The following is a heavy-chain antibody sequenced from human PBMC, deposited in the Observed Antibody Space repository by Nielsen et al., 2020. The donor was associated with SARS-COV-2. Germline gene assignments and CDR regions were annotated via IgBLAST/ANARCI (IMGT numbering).Heavy chain of an antibody. CDR3: ARDSDIVATNPLDY. V-gene: IGHV3-7*01. CDR1: GFTFNSYW. Sequence: GGSLRLSCAAPGFTFNSYWMSWVRQAPGKGLEWVANIKQDGSEKYYVDSVKGRFTISRENAKNSLYLQMNSLRAEDTAVYYCARDSDIVATNPLDYWGQGTLVTVSS. CDR2: IKQDGSEK. D-gene: IGHD5-12*01. J-gene: IGHJ4*02.